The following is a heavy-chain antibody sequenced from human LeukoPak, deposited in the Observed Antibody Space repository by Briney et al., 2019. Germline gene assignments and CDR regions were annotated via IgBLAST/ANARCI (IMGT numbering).Heavy chain of an antibody. D-gene: IGHD3-22*01. CDR3: ARGPVGAYYYDSSGYRFDAFDI. CDR1: IDSFTNYY. Sequence: SETLSLTCAVYIDSFTNYYWNWIRQTPGKGLEWIGEVNDSGGTNINPSLRSRVILSVDTSKNQFSLKLSSVTAADTAVYYCARGPVGAYYYDSSGYRFDAFDIWGQGTMVTVSS. J-gene: IGHJ3*02. V-gene: IGHV4-34*01. CDR2: VNDSGGT.